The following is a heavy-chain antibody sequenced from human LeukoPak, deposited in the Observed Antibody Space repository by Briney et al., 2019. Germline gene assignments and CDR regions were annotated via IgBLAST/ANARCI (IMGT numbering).Heavy chain of an antibody. J-gene: IGHJ3*02. Sequence: GGSLRLSCAAWGFTFSSYAMSGLRQDAARGREWISAMSDSGGSTYYADSVKGRFTISRDNAKNTLFLQMNSLRAEDTAIYYCAKRFSSGWRYAFDIWGQGTMVTVSS. CDR2: MSDSGGST. V-gene: IGHV3-23*01. CDR3: AKRFSSGWRYAFDI. D-gene: IGHD6-19*01. CDR1: GFTFSSYA.